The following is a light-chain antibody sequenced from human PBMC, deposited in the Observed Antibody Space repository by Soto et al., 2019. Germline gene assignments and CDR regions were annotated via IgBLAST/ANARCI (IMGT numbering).Light chain of an antibody. CDR2: GSS. CDR3: QQYGSSPPYT. Sequence: EVVLTQSPGTLSLSPGERATLSCRASQSVTNNYFAWYQQKPGQAPRLLIFGSSDRATGTPDRFSGSGSGTAFTLTISRLEPEDSAVYYCQQYGSSPPYTFGKGTKLEIK. V-gene: IGKV3-20*01. J-gene: IGKJ2*01. CDR1: QSVTNNY.